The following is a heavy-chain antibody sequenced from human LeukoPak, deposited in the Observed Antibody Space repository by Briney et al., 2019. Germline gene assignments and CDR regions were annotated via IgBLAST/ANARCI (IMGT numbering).Heavy chain of an antibody. CDR2: IIPIFGTA. J-gene: IGHJ6*02. Sequence: GASVTVSCKASGYTFTIYGISWVRQAPGQGLEWMGGIIPIFGTANYAQKFQGRVTITADESTSTAYMELSSLRSEDTAVYYCARGGYSSENGMDVWGQGTTVTVSS. CDR1: GYTFTIYG. D-gene: IGHD6-19*01. CDR3: ARGGYSSENGMDV. V-gene: IGHV1-69*13.